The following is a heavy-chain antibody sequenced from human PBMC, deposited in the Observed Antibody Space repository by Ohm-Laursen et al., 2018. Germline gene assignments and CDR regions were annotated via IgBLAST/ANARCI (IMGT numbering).Heavy chain of an antibody. V-gene: IGHV4-31*01. Sequence: SDTLSLTCTVSGGSISSGGYYWSWIRQHPGKGLEWIGYIYYSGSTYYNPSLKSLVTISVDTSKNQFSLKLSSVTAADTAVYYCARSRVVPAAPPGAFDIWGQGTMVTVSS. D-gene: IGHD2-2*01. J-gene: IGHJ3*02. CDR2: IYYSGST. CDR3: ARSRVVPAAPPGAFDI. CDR1: GGSISSGGYY.